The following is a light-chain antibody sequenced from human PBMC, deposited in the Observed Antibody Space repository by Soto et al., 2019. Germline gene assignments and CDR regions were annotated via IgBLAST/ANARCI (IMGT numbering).Light chain of an antibody. Sequence: QSALTQPASVSGSPGQSITISCTGTSSDVGSYNLVSWYQQHPGKAPKLMIYEGSKRPSGVSNRFSGSKSGNTASLTISGLQAEDEADYYCCSYAGSTTYDSGTGTKLTVL. V-gene: IGLV2-23*01. CDR2: EGS. CDR1: SSDVGSYNL. CDR3: CSYAGSTTYD. J-gene: IGLJ1*01.